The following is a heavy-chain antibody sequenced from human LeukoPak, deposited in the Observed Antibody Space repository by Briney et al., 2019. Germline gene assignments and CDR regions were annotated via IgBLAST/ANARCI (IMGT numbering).Heavy chain of an antibody. V-gene: IGHV1-69*04. D-gene: IGHD3-10*01. CDR2: IIPILGIA. CDR1: GGTFISYA. CDR3: ARALGAYYYGSGSYCNDY. Sequence: ASVKVSFKASGGTFISYAISWVRQPPGQGLEWMGRIIPILGIANYAQKFQGRVTITADKSTSTAYMELSSLRSEDTAVYYCARALGAYYYGSGSYCNDYWGQGTLVTVSS. J-gene: IGHJ4*02.